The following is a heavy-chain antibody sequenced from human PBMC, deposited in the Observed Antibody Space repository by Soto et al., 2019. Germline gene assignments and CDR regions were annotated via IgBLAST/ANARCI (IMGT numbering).Heavy chain of an antibody. Sequence: GGSLRLSCAASGFTFSSYAMHWVRQAPGKGLEWVAVISYDGSNKYYADSVKGRFTISRDNSKNTLYLQMNSLRAEDTAVYYCARDSPLREDVVDYWGQGTLGTVSS. CDR1: GFTFSSYA. J-gene: IGHJ4*02. V-gene: IGHV3-30-3*01. CDR2: ISYDGSNK. CDR3: ARDSPLREDVVDY. D-gene: IGHD2-21*01.